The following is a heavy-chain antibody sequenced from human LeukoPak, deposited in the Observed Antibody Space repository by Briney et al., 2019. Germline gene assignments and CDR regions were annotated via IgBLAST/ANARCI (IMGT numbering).Heavy chain of an antibody. CDR2: IWYDGSNK. D-gene: IGHD1-26*01. Sequence: PGGSLRLSCAASGFTFRSYGMHWVRQAPGKGLEWVAVIWYDGSNKYYADSVKGRFTVSRDNSKNTLYLQMNSLRAEDTAVYYCGKNRYSGSLSPFDIWGQGTMVTVSS. J-gene: IGHJ3*02. V-gene: IGHV3-33*06. CDR1: GFTFRSYG. CDR3: GKNRYSGSLSPFDI.